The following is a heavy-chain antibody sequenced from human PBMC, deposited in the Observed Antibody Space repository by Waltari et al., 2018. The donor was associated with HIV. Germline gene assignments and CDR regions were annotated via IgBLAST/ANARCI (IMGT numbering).Heavy chain of an antibody. V-gene: IGHV1-8*01. D-gene: IGHD4-17*01. CDR1: GYTFTSSD. CDR2: MNPNSGNT. Sequence: QVQLVQSGAEVKKPGASVKVSCKASGYTFTSSDINWVRTATGQGLEWMGWMNPNSGNTGYAQKFQGRVTMTRNTSISTAYMELSSLRSEYTAVYYCARGAAFTVTTAGSSGGDYWGQGTLVTVSS. CDR3: ARGAAFTVTTAGSSGGDY. J-gene: IGHJ4*02.